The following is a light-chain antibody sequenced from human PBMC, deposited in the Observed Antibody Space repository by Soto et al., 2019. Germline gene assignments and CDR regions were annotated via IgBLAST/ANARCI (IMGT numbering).Light chain of an antibody. CDR2: GNS. Sequence: QSALTQPPSVSGAPGQRVTISCTGSSSNIGSDYDVHWYRHLPGTAPKLLIYGNSNRPSGVPGRFSGSKSGTSASLVITGLQPEDEADYYSQSFDSSLSGSGVFGAGTKVTVL. J-gene: IGLJ1*01. V-gene: IGLV1-40*01. CDR3: QSFDSSLSGSGV. CDR1: SSNIGSDYD.